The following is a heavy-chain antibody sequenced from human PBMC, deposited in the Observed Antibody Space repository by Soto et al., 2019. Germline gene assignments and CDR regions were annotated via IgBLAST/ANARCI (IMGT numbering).Heavy chain of an antibody. CDR1: GGSFSGYY. CDR3: ARGRDAMVRGVIAWFDP. Sequence: SETLSLTCAVYGGSFSGYYWSWVRQPPGKGLEWIGEINHSGSTNYNPSLKSRVTISVDTSKNQFSLKLSSVTAADTAVYYCARGRDAMVRGVIAWFDPWGQGTLVTVSS. J-gene: IGHJ5*02. D-gene: IGHD3-10*01. CDR2: INHSGST. V-gene: IGHV4-34*01.